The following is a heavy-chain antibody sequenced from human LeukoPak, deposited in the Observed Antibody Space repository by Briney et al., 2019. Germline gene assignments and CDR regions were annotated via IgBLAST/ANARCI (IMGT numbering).Heavy chain of an antibody. Sequence: ASVKVSCKAFGYTFTSNYMHWVRQAPGQGPEWMGVISPSGGSTTYAQKFQGRVTLTRDMSTSTDYLELSSLRAEDTAVYYCARDLQPSLIDYWGQGTLVTVSS. CDR3: ARDLQPSLIDY. CDR2: ISPSGGST. V-gene: IGHV1-46*01. J-gene: IGHJ4*02. D-gene: IGHD1-14*01. CDR1: GYTFTSNY.